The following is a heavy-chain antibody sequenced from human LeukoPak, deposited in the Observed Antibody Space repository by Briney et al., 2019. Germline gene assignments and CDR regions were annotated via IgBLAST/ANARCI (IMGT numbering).Heavy chain of an antibody. V-gene: IGHV3-7*01. D-gene: IGHD2-21*02. J-gene: IGHJ5*02. CDR2: IKQDGSEK. Sequence: EGSLRLSCAASGFTFSSYWMSWVRQAPGKGLEWVANIKQDGSEKYYVDSVKGRFTISRDNAKNSLYLQMNSLRAEDTAVYYCAREVVVTANHFDPWGQGTLVTVSS. CDR1: GFTFSSYW. CDR3: AREVVVTANHFDP.